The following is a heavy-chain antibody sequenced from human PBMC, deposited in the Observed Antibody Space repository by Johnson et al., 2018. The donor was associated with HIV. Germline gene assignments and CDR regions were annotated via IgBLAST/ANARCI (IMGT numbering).Heavy chain of an antibody. V-gene: IGHV3-66*02. CDR1: GFTVSSNY. J-gene: IGHJ3*02. CDR2: IYSGGST. D-gene: IGHD1-1*01. Sequence: VQLVESGGGLLQPGGSLRLSCAASGFTVSSNYMSWVRQAPGKGLEWVSVIYSGGSTYYADSVKGRFTISRDNSKNTLYLKMNSLRAEDTAGYYCARGGIEAKGHWRAFEIWGQGTMVTVSS. CDR3: ARGGIEAKGHWRAFEI.